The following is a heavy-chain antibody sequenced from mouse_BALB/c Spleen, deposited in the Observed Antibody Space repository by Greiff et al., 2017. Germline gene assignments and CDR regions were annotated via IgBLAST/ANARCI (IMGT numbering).Heavy chain of an antibody. CDR3: ARAGRYDEGFAY. Sequence: VKLQQSGPELVKPGASVRISCKASGYTFTSYYIHWVKQRPGQGLEWIGWIYPGNVNTKYNEKFKGKATLTADKSSSTAYMQLSSLTSEDSAVYFCARAGRYDEGFAYWGQGTLVTVSA. D-gene: IGHD2-14*01. CDR2: IYPGNVNT. CDR1: GYTFTSYY. V-gene: IGHV1S56*01. J-gene: IGHJ3*01.